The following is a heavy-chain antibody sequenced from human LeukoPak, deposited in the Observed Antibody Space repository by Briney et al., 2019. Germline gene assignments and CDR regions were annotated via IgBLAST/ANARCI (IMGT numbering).Heavy chain of an antibody. J-gene: IGHJ6*04. D-gene: IGHD5-24*01. CDR2: INHSGST. Sequence: PSETLSLTCAVYGGSFSGYYWSWIRQPPGKGLEWIGEINHSGSTNYNPSLKSRVTISVDTSKNQFSLKLSSVTAADTAVYYCAREQMALMDVWGKGTTVTVSS. CDR1: GGSFSGYY. V-gene: IGHV4-34*01. CDR3: AREQMALMDV.